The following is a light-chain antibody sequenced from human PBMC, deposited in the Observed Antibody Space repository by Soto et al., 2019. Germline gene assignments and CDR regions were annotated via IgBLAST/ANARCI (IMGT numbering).Light chain of an antibody. Sequence: EIVLTQSPGTLSLSPGERATLSCRASQSVSSSYLAWYQQKPGQAPRLLIYGASSRATGIPDRFSGSGSGTDFTLIISGLEPEYFAVYYCQQYGSSLFTFGPGTKVDIK. CDR3: QQYGSSLFT. V-gene: IGKV3-20*01. CDR1: QSVSSSY. J-gene: IGKJ3*01. CDR2: GAS.